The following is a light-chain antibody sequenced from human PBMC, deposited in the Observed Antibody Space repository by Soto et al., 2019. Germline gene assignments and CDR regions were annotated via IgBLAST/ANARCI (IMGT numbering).Light chain of an antibody. Sequence: DIQMTQSPSSLSASVGDIVTITCRASQTIIRYLNWYQQKVGRAPNLLIYAASSLQSGVPSRFSGSGSGTEFTLTISSLQPEDFATYYCQQSYSTLFSFGPGTKVEIK. CDR3: QQSYSTLFS. CDR2: AAS. CDR1: QTIIRY. J-gene: IGKJ3*01. V-gene: IGKV1-39*01.